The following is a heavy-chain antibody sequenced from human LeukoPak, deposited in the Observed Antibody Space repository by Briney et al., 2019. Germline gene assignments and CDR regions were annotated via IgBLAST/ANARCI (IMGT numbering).Heavy chain of an antibody. CDR1: GFTVSSNY. CDR2: IYSGGST. D-gene: IGHD1-26*01. J-gene: IGHJ4*02. Sequence: TGGSLRLSCAASGFTVSSNYMSWVRQAPGKGLEWVSVIYSGGSTYYADSVKGRFTISRDNSKNTLYLQMNSLRAEDTAVYYCARAGIVGATTLDYWGQGTLVTVSS. CDR3: ARAGIVGATTLDY. V-gene: IGHV3-66*01.